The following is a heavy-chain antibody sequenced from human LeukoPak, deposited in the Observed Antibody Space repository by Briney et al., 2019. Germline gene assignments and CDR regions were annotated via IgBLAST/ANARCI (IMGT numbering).Heavy chain of an antibody. Sequence: PGGSLRLSCAASGFTFSSYSMNWVRQAPGKGLEWVSYISSSSSTIYYADSVKGRFTISRDNAKNSLYLQMNSLRAEDTAVYYCASTYDFWSGYEAGPNWFDPWGQGTLVTVSS. CDR1: GFTFSSYS. J-gene: IGHJ5*02. CDR2: ISSSSSTI. V-gene: IGHV3-48*01. CDR3: ASTYDFWSGYEAGPNWFDP. D-gene: IGHD3-3*01.